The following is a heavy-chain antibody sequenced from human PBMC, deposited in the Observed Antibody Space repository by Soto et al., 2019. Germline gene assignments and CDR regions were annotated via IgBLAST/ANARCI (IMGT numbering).Heavy chain of an antibody. V-gene: IGHV1-3*01. J-gene: IGHJ4*02. CDR1: GYTCTNYA. Sequence: ASVKVSCKASGYTCTNYAVHWVRQSPGQRLEWMGWINAGNGNTKYSRKFQGRVTITRDTSASTAYMELSSLRSEDTAVYYCVRDGAVAGNINFDFWGQGTLVTVSS. D-gene: IGHD6-19*01. CDR2: INAGNGNT. CDR3: VRDGAVAGNINFDF.